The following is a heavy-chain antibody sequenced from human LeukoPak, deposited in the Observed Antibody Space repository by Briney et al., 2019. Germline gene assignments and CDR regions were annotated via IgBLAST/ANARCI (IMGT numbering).Heavy chain of an antibody. Sequence: GGSLRLSCAASGFTFSSYEMNWVRQAPGKGLEWVSYISSSGSTIYYADSVKGRFIISRDNAKNSLYLQMNSLRAEDTAVYYCAKDSVPYSSGRYFAFDIWGQGTMVTVS. CDR1: GFTFSSYE. CDR2: ISSSGSTI. CDR3: AKDSVPYSSGRYFAFDI. J-gene: IGHJ3*02. V-gene: IGHV3-48*03. D-gene: IGHD6-19*01.